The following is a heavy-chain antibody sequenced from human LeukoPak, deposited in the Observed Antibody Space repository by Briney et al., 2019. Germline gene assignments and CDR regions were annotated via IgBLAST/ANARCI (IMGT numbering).Heavy chain of an antibody. Sequence: QPGGSLRLSCAASGFTFSSYSMSWVRQAPGKGLEWVSAISGSGDSTYYADSEKGRFTISRDNSKNMLYLQMSSLRAEDTAVYYCEKSPYDSSSYSIDYWGQGTLVTVSS. V-gene: IGHV3-23*01. J-gene: IGHJ4*02. CDR2: ISGSGDST. D-gene: IGHD3-22*01. CDR3: EKSPYDSSSYSIDY. CDR1: GFTFSSYS.